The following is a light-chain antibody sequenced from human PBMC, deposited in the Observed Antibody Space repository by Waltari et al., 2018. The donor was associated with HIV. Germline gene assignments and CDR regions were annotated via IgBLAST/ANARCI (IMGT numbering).Light chain of an antibody. CDR2: VYN. V-gene: IGLV1-40*01. J-gene: IGLJ3*02. Sequence: QSVLTQPPSVSGAPGQSVTISRTASSSTIGAGYDVHLFQPLPGTAPKLLTYVYNRRALGVPDRFSGSKSDTSASLAIAGLQSEDEADYYCQSYDSTLSGSDWVFGGGTKLTVL. CDR1: SSTIGAGYD. CDR3: QSYDSTLSGSDWV.